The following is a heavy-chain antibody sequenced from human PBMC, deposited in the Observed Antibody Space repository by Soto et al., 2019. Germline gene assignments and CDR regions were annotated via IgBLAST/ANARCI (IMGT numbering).Heavy chain of an antibody. CDR2: MGTYNGNT. D-gene: IGHD2-15*01. J-gene: IGHJ6*02. Sequence: QVQLVQSGAEVKKPGASVKVSCKASGYTFTSYGISWVRQAPGQGLEWMGWMGTYNGNTDYGQKXXGGXXXTTEPPTSTAXXEXRXXRSDDTAVYYCARVRAELGYCSGGSCLPYYYGMDVWGQGTTVTVSS. CDR1: GYTFTSYG. CDR3: ARVRAELGYCSGGSCLPYYYGMDV. V-gene: IGHV1-18*01.